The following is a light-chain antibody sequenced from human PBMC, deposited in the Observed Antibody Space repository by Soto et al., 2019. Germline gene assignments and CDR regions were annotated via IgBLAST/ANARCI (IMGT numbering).Light chain of an antibody. J-gene: IGKJ4*01. Sequence: EIVLTQSPGTLSLSPGERATLSCRASQSVSSSYLAWYQQKPGQAPRLLIYGASSRATGIPDRFSGSGSGPDFTLTISRLEPEDFAMYYCHQYDSSPLTFGGGTKAEIK. CDR2: GAS. CDR1: QSVSSSY. V-gene: IGKV3-20*01. CDR3: HQYDSSPLT.